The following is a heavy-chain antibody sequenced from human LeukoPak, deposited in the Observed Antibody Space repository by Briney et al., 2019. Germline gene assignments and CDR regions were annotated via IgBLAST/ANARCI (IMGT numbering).Heavy chain of an antibody. CDR1: GFTFSDYY. CDR3: ARDQMKGIAAAGTGFDY. J-gene: IGHJ4*02. V-gene: IGHV3-11*01. D-gene: IGHD6-13*01. CDR2: ISSSGSTI. Sequence: GGSLRLSCAASGFTFSDYYMSWIRQAPGKGLEWVSYISSSGSTIYYADSVKGRFTISRDNAKNSLYLQMNSLRAKDTAVYYCARDQMKGIAAAGTGFDYWGQGTLVTVSP.